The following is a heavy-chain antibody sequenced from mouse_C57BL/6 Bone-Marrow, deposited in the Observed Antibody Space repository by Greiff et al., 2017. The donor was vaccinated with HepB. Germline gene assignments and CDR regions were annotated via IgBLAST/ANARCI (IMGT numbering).Heavy chain of an antibody. CDR2: IWAGGGT. CDR1: GFSLTSYA. J-gene: IGHJ2*01. CDR3: ARRSSLHYYGYYFDY. V-gene: IGHV2-9-1*01. D-gene: IGHD1-2*01. Sequence: VQLQESGPGLVAPSQSLSITCTVSGFSLTSYAISWVRQPPGKGLEWLGVIWAGGGTNYTSALKSRLSISKDNSKSQVFLKMNSLQTDDTARYYCARRSSLHYYGYYFDYWGQGTTLTVSS.